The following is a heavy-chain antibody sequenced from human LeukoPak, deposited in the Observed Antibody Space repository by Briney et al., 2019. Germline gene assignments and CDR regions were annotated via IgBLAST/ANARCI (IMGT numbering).Heavy chain of an antibody. V-gene: IGHV4-39*07. J-gene: IGHJ5*02. CDR3: ARVYSSTHNWFDT. Sequence: SETLFLTCTVSGGSISSSSYYWGWMRQPPGGGLEWIASIYYSGTTYYNSCLKSRVTISVETSKNHFSLKLSSVTAADTALYYCARVYSSTHNWFDTWGQGTQVTVSS. CDR1: GGSISSSSYY. CDR2: IYYSGTT. D-gene: IGHD2-2*01.